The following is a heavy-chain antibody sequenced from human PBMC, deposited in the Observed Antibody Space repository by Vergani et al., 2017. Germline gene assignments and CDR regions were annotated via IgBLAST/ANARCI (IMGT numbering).Heavy chain of an antibody. CDR1: GFTFSSYA. Sequence: EVQLLESGGGLVQPGGSLRLSCSASGFTFSSYAMHWVRQAPGKGLEYVSAISSNGGSTYYADSVKGRFTISRDNSKNTLYLQMSSLRAEDTAVYYCVKDSRITIFGVVNIGRYYYYGMDVWGQGTTVTVSS. CDR2: ISSNGGST. CDR3: VKDSRITIFGVVNIGRYYYYGMDV. J-gene: IGHJ6*02. D-gene: IGHD3-3*01. V-gene: IGHV3-64D*06.